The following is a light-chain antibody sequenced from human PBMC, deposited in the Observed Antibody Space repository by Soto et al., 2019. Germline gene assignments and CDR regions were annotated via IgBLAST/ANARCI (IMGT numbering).Light chain of an antibody. CDR3: QQRSNWPPGFT. J-gene: IGKJ3*01. V-gene: IGKV3-11*01. CDR1: RSVSSY. Sequence: EIVLTQSPATLSLSPGERATLSCRASRSVSSYLAWYQQKPGQAPRLLIYDASNRATGIPARFSGSGSGTDFTLTISSLEPEDFAVYYCQQRSNWPPGFTFGPGTRWIS. CDR2: DAS.